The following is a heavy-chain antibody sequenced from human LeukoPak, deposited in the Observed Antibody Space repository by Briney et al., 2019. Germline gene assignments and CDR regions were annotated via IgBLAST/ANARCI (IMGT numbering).Heavy chain of an antibody. J-gene: IGHJ4*02. V-gene: IGHV3-7*01. CDR3: ARAGYTYGTLYF. CDR2: IKQGGGEK. D-gene: IGHD5-18*01. Sequence: GGSLRLSCAASGFTFSDYWMTWVRQAPGKGLEWVADIKQGGGEKNYVDSVKGRFTISRDNAKNSLYLQMNSLRAEDTAVYYCARAGYTYGTLYFWGQGTLVTVSS. CDR1: GFTFSDYW.